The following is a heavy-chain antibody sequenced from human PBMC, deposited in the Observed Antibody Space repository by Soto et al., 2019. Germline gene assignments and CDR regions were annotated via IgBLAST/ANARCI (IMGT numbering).Heavy chain of an antibody. Sequence: QVQLVQSGAEVKKPGASVKVSCKASGYTFTSYGISWVRQAPGQGLEWMGWISAYNGNTHYAQKLQGRVTMTTDTSTSTAYMELGSLRCDGTAVYYCARDGETITIFGVVTPYYYYMDVWGKGTTVTVSS. J-gene: IGHJ6*03. CDR3: ARDGETITIFGVVTPYYYYMDV. V-gene: IGHV1-18*01. D-gene: IGHD3-3*01. CDR2: ISAYNGNT. CDR1: GYTFTSYG.